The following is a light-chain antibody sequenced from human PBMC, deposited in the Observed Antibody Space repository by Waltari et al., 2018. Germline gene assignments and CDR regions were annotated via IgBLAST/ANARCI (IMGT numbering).Light chain of an antibody. Sequence: EVVLTQSPATMSLSPGERATLSCRASQSVSNSLAWYRQKPGQAPSRLIYDASTRAACSPDRCVGVGSGTDFPLTIISLEPEDFAVYYCQLRTGWPMTFGQGTRLEIK. CDR1: QSVSNS. V-gene: IGKV3-11*01. CDR2: DAS. CDR3: QLRTGWPMT. J-gene: IGKJ5*01.